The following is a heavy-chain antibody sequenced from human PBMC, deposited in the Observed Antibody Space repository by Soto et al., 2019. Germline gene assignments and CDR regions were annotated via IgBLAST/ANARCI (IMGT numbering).Heavy chain of an antibody. J-gene: IGHJ5*02. CDR3: ARSHPFNWFDP. CDR2: IYSGGST. V-gene: IGHV3-53*01. Sequence: EVQLVESGGGLIQPGGSLRLSCAASGFTVSSNYMSWVRQAPGKGLEWVSVIYSGGSTYYADSVKGRFTISRDNSKNTVYLQTNSLRAEDTDVYYCARSHPFNWFDPWGQGTLVTVSS. CDR1: GFTVSSNY.